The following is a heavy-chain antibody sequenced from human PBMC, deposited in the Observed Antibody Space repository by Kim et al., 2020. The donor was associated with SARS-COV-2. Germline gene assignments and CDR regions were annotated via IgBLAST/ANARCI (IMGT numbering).Heavy chain of an antibody. D-gene: IGHD6-19*01. CDR3: AGGRGWLIDY. CDR2: VQQDGSEK. Sequence: GGSLRLSCAASGLIFNWMSWVRQAPGKGLEWVAIVQQDGSEKFYVDSVKGRFTISRDNAENSLYLQMNFLRAEDTAVYYCAGGRGWLIDYWGQGTLVTVSS. J-gene: IGHJ4*02. CDR1: GLIFNW. V-gene: IGHV3-7*01.